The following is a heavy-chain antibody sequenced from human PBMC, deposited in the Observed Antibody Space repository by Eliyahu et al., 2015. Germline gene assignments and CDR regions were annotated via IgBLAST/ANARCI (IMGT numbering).Heavy chain of an antibody. CDR1: GFXFSSYS. V-gene: IGHV3-48*01. J-gene: IGHJ4*02. CDR3: ARDEIAVAGPET. CDR2: ISSSSSTI. Sequence: EVQLVESGGGLVQPGGSLRLSCAASGFXFSSYSMNWVRQAPGKGLEWVSYISSSSSTIYYADSVKGRFTISRDNAKNSLYLQMNSLRAEDTAVYYCARDEIAVAGPETWGQGTLVTVSS. D-gene: IGHD6-19*01.